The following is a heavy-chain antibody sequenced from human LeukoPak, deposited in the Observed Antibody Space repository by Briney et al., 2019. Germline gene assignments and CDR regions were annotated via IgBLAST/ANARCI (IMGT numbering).Heavy chain of an antibody. CDR1: GYSISSGYY. J-gene: IGHJ5*02. CDR2: IYHSGST. CDR3: ARGPMVRGVITNWFDP. D-gene: IGHD3-10*01. V-gene: IGHV4-38-2*02. Sequence: SETLSLTCTVSGYSISSGYYWGWIRQPPGKGLEWIGSIYHSGSTYYNPSLKSRVTISVDTSKNQFSLKLSSVTAADTAVYYCARGPMVRGVITNWFDPWGQGTLVTVSS.